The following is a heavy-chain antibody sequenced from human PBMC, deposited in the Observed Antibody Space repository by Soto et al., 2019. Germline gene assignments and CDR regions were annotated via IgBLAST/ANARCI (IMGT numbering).Heavy chain of an antibody. CDR1: GFTFSSYG. V-gene: IGHV3-30*18. CDR3: AKEGGASYYDNWFDP. J-gene: IGHJ5*02. D-gene: IGHD1-26*01. CDR2: ISYDGGNK. Sequence: QVQLVESGGGVVQPGRSLRLSCAASGFTFSSYGMHWVRQAPDKGLEWVAFISYDGGNKYYADSVKGRFTISRDNYKNTLYLQMNSLRAEDTAVYYCAKEGGASYYDNWFDPWGQGTLVTVSS.